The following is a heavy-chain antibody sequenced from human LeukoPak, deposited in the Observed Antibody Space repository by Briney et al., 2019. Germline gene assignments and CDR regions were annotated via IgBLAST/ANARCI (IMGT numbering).Heavy chain of an antibody. CDR1: GYTFTSYG. Sequence: ASVKVSCKSSGYTFTSYGISWVRQAPGQGLEWMGWISANNGYTNYAQKLQGRVTMTTDTSTTTAYMELTSLTSDDTAVYYCARDEHYYGSGTYYRRASTFDIWGQGTMVTVSS. CDR2: ISANNGYT. J-gene: IGHJ3*02. CDR3: ARDEHYYGSGTYYRRASTFDI. V-gene: IGHV1-18*04. D-gene: IGHD3-10*01.